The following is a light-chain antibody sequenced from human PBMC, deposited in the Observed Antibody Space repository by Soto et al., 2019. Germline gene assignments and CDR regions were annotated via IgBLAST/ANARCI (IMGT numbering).Light chain of an antibody. CDR2: EVS. Sequence: QSALTQPASVSGSPGQSITISCTGTNSDVGGYNYVSWYQQYPGKAPKLMIYEVSNRPSGVSNRFSGSKSGNTASLTISGLQAEDEADYYSSSYTSSILVFGGGIKLTVL. CDR3: SSYTSSILV. J-gene: IGLJ3*02. CDR1: NSDVGGYNY. V-gene: IGLV2-14*01.